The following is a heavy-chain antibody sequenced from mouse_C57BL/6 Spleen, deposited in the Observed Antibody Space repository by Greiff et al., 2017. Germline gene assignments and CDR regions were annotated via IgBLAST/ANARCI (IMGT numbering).Heavy chain of an antibody. CDR2: ISYDGSN. CDR3: AREEYYDFRYFDV. Sequence: EVKLMESGPGLVKPSQSLSLTCSVTGYSITSGYYWNWIRQFPGNKLEWMGYISYDGSNNYNPSLKNRISITRDTSKNQFFLKLNSVTTEDTATYYCAREEYYDFRYFDVWGTGTTVTVSS. V-gene: IGHV3-6*01. D-gene: IGHD2-4*01. J-gene: IGHJ1*03. CDR1: GYSITSGYY.